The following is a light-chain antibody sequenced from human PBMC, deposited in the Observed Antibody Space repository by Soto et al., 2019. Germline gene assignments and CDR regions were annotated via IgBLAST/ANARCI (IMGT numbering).Light chain of an antibody. CDR2: EVS. Sequence: QSVLTQPASVSGSPGQSIAISCTGTSSDVGGYNYVSWYQQHPGKAPKLMLYEVSNRPSGVSSRFSGSKSGSTASLTISGLQAEDEGDYYCCSSTTTSTLVFGPGTKLTVL. V-gene: IGLV2-14*01. CDR1: SSDVGGYNY. J-gene: IGLJ1*01. CDR3: CSSTTTSTLV.